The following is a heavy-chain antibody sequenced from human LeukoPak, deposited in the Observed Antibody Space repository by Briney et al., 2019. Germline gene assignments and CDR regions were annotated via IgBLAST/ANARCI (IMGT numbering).Heavy chain of an antibody. CDR3: ARVVPAATWFRFRGYFDY. Sequence: SETLSLTCTVSGYSISSGYYWGWIRQPPGKGLEWIGSIYHSGSTYYNPSLKSRVTISVDTSKNQFSLKLSSETAADTAVYYCARVVPAATWFRFRGYFDYWGQGTLVTVSS. D-gene: IGHD2-2*01. J-gene: IGHJ4*02. CDR1: GYSISSGYY. CDR2: IYHSGST. V-gene: IGHV4-38-2*02.